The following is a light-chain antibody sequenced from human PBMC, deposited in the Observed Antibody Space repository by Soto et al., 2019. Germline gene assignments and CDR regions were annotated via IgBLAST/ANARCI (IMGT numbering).Light chain of an antibody. CDR3: QQYGSSYPYT. V-gene: IGKV3-20*01. CDR1: QSVSNNY. J-gene: IGKJ2*01. Sequence: EVVLTQSPGTLSLSPGERATLSCRASQSVSNNYFAWSQQKPGQAPRLLIFGSSDRAAGIPDRFSGSGSGLDLTLTIRRLEPEDFAVYYCQQYGSSYPYTFGQGTKLEIK. CDR2: GSS.